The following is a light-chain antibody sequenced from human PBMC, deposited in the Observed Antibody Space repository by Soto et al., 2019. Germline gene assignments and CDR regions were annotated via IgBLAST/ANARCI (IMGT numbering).Light chain of an antibody. J-gene: IGKJ5*01. CDR3: QQRSNWIT. V-gene: IGKV3-11*01. CDR1: QSVSTY. Sequence: DIVLTPSPATLSLSPGERATLSCWASQSVSTYLAWYQQKPGQAPRLLIYDASSRATGIPARFSGSGSGTDFTLTISSVEPEDFAVYYCQQRSNWITFGQGTRREIK. CDR2: DAS.